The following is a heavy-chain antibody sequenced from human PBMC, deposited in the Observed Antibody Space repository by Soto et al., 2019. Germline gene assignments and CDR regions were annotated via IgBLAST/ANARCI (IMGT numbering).Heavy chain of an antibody. CDR2: INVGNGNT. CDR1: GIRFSSYA. Sequence: DSVQVTCKASGIRFSSYAIQWVRQAPGQRHAWMGWINVGNGNTRYSQDFQGRVTITRDTSASTAYMELNSLTSEDTAVYYCAIEHDSWSGYSFDYWGQGILVSVFS. CDR3: AIEHDSWSGYSFDY. J-gene: IGHJ4*02. V-gene: IGHV1-3*01. D-gene: IGHD3-3*01.